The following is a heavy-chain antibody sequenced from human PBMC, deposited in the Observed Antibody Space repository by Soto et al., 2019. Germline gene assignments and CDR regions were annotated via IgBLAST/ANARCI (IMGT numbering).Heavy chain of an antibody. Sequence: ASVKVSCKASGYTFTSYGISWVRQAPGQGLEWMGWIGPDNGKTNYAQKLQGRVTMTADTSTDTAYMELSSLRSEDTAVYYCATADPRLDIVVVVAATSGAFDIWGQGTMVTVSS. V-gene: IGHV1-18*01. CDR2: IGPDNGKT. CDR1: GYTFTSYG. CDR3: ATADPRLDIVVVVAATSGAFDI. J-gene: IGHJ3*02. D-gene: IGHD2-15*01.